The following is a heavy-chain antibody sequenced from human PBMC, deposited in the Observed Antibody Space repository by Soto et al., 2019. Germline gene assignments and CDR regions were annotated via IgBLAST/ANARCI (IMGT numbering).Heavy chain of an antibody. J-gene: IGHJ6*02. CDR1: GFTFSLHG. Sequence: QVQVVESGGGVVQPGRSLRLSCAASGFTFSLHGMHWVRQAPGKGLEWVAVIYYDGNNKYYGDSVKGRFTISRDNSQNTVYLQMNGLRAEDTAVYYCAREGYYKSAENDYNYYGMDVWGQGTTVTVSS. CDR3: AREGYYKSAENDYNYYGMDV. V-gene: IGHV3-33*01. D-gene: IGHD3-22*01. CDR2: IYYDGNNK.